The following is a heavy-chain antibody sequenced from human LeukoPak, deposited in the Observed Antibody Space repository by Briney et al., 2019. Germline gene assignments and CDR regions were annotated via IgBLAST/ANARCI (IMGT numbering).Heavy chain of an antibody. D-gene: IGHD3-22*01. CDR1: GGSISSYY. CDR2: IYTSEST. Sequence: PSETLSLTCTVSGGSISSYYWSWIRQPAGKGLEWIGRIYTSESTNYSPSLKSRVTMSVDTSKNQFSLKLSSVTAADTAVYYCATPDPGRESPGYYDPDSYYFDYWGQGTLVTVSS. V-gene: IGHV4-4*07. CDR3: ATPDPGRESPGYYDPDSYYFDY. J-gene: IGHJ4*02.